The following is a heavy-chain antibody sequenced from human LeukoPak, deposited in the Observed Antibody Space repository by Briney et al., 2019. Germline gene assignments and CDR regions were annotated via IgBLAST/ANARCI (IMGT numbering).Heavy chain of an antibody. V-gene: IGHV1-69*13. CDR3: ARDRVPHRHDAFDI. J-gene: IGHJ3*02. CDR2: IILIFGTA. CDR1: GGTFSSYA. Sequence: ASVKVSCKASGGTFSSYAISWVRQAPGQGLEWMGGIILIFGTANYAQKFQGRVTITANESTSTAYMELSSLRSEDTAVYYCARDRVPHRHDAFDIWGQGTMVTVSS. D-gene: IGHD3-10*01.